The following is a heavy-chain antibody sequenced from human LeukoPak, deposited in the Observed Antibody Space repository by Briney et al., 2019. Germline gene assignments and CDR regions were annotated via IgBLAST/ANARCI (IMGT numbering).Heavy chain of an antibody. J-gene: IGHJ4*02. CDR1: GFTFSSFW. V-gene: IGHV3-74*01. Sequence: GGSLRLSCAASGFTFSSFWIHWVRQVPGKGLVWVSRINSDGFSTSYADSVKGRFTISRDNAKNTLYLQMNSLRAEDTAVYYCARGTSGGYCDYWGQGTLVTVSS. D-gene: IGHD1-26*01. CDR3: ARGTSGGYCDY. CDR2: INSDGFST.